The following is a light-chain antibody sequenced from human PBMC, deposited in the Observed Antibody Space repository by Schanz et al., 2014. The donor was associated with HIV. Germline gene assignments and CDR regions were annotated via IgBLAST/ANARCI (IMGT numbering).Light chain of an antibody. Sequence: QSVLTQPPSVSGAPGQGVTISCTGSNSNIGATSHVHWYQQLPGTAPKFLISTDGGRPSGVPDRFPVSRSGDSASLVISSLRSEDEADYYCQSYDGTLRAVVFGGGTKLTVL. V-gene: IGLV1-40*01. CDR2: TDG. J-gene: IGLJ2*01. CDR3: QSYDGTLRAVV. CDR1: NSNIGATSH.